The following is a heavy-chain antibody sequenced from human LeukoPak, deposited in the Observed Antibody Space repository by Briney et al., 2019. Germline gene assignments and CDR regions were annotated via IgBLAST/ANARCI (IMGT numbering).Heavy chain of an antibody. D-gene: IGHD4-17*01. J-gene: IGHJ3*02. CDR3: ARNHYGGTRGAFDI. CDR2: ISSSSSYI. Sequence: GGSLRLSCAASGFTFSSYWMHWVRQAPGKGLVWVSSISSSSSYIYYADSVKGRFTISRDNAKNSLYLQMNSLRAEDTAVYYCARNHYGGTRGAFDIWGQGTMVTVPS. CDR1: GFTFSSYW. V-gene: IGHV3-21*01.